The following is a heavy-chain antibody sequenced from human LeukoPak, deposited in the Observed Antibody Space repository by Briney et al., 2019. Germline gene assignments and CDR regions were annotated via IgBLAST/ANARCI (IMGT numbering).Heavy chain of an antibody. Sequence: ASVKVSCKASGYTFTVNHVHWVRQAPGQGPEWMGWNDPNSGGTKYAQKFQDRVAMTSDTSISTAYMELSGLRSDDTAVYFCAREADIVSFDLWGRGTLVTVSS. D-gene: IGHD3-16*02. V-gene: IGHV1-2*02. J-gene: IGHJ2*01. CDR2: NDPNSGGT. CDR3: AREADIVSFDL. CDR1: GYTFTVNH.